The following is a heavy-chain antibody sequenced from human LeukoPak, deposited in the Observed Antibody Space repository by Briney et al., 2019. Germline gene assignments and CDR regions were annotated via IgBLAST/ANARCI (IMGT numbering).Heavy chain of an antibody. V-gene: IGHV3-74*01. CDR1: GFTFSSYR. D-gene: IGHD2-15*01. Sequence: PGGSLRLSCAASGFTFSSYRMHWVRQAPGKGLVWVSRVNSDGRSKNYADSVKGRFTIFSDNAENTRHLQMNHLRAAGQALYYCARLYCRGGSCYSGDAFDIWGQGTMVTVSS. J-gene: IGHJ3*02. CDR2: VNSDGRSK. CDR3: ARLYCRGGSCYSGDAFDI.